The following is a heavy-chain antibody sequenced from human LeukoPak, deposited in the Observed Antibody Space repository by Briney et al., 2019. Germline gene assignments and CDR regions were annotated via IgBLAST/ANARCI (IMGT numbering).Heavy chain of an antibody. V-gene: IGHV3-9*01. D-gene: IGHD2-15*01. CDR1: GFTFDDYA. CDR3: AKGKGALYCSGGSCYGGFFDY. CDR2: ISWNSGSI. J-gene: IGHJ4*02. Sequence: GRSLRLSCAASGFTFDDYAMHWVRQAPGKGLEWVSGISWNSGSIGCADSVKGRFTISRDNAKNSVYLQMNSLRAEDTALYYCAKGKGALYCSGGSCYGGFFDYWGQGTLVTVSS.